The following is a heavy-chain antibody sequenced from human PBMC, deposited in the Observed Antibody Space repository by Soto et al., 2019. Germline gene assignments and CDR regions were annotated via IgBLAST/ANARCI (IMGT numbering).Heavy chain of an antibody. CDR2: ISYDGSNK. CDR1: GFTFSSYA. CDR3: ARRIAVAGFSWFDP. Sequence: GGSLRLSCAASGFTFSSYAMHWVRQAPGKGLEWVAVISYDGSNKYYADSVKGRFTISRDNSKNTLYLQMNSLRAEDTAVYYCARRIAVAGFSWFDPWGQGTLVTVSS. D-gene: IGHD6-19*01. J-gene: IGHJ5*02. V-gene: IGHV3-30-3*01.